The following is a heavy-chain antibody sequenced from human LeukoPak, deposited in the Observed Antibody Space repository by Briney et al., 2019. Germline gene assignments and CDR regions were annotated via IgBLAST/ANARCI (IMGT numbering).Heavy chain of an antibody. CDR1: GGSISTSNYY. CDR3: ARQYSSNWYDDRGWFDP. J-gene: IGHJ5*02. D-gene: IGHD6-13*01. V-gene: IGHV4-39*01. CDR2: IFYSGST. Sequence: SETLSLTCTVSGGSISTSNYYWGWIRQPPGKGLEWIGDIFYSGSTYYSPSLRSRVTISVDTSKNQFSLKLSSVTAADTAVYFCARQYSSNWYDDRGWFDPWGQGTLVTVSS.